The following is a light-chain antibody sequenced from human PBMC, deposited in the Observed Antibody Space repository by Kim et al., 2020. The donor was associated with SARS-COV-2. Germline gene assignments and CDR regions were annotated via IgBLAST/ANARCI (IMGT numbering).Light chain of an antibody. J-gene: IGKJ2*01. Sequence: SASVGDRVTITCRASQSISRYLNWYQHKPGKAPTLLIYGASRLQSGVPSRFSGDTSGTDFTLTISSLQPEDFATYYCQQSYSIPYAFGQGTKLEI. CDR3: QQSYSIPYA. CDR1: QSISRY. V-gene: IGKV1-39*01. CDR2: GAS.